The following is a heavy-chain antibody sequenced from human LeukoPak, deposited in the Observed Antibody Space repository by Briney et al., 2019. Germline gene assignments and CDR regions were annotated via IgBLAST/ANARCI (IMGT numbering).Heavy chain of an antibody. V-gene: IGHV1-3*01. D-gene: IGHD3-10*01. Sequence: ASVKVSCTASGYTFTSYAMHWVRQAPGQRLEWMGWINAGNGNTKYSQKFQGRVTITRDTSASTAYMELSSLRSEDTAVCYCARLLLRDWDYFDYWGQGTLVTVSS. CDR1: GYTFTSYA. CDR3: ARLLLRDWDYFDY. J-gene: IGHJ4*02. CDR2: INAGNGNT.